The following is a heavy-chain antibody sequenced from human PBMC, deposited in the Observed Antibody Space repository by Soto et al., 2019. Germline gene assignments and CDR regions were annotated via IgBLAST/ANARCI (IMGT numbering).Heavy chain of an antibody. D-gene: IGHD2-15*01. CDR1: GFPFSSYG. CDR3: ARGSGYCSGGSCYSRKHGMDV. CDR2: IWYDGSNK. J-gene: IGHJ6*02. Sequence: GGSLRLSCAASGFPFSSYGMHWVRQAPGKGLEWVAVIWYDGSNKYYADSVKGRFTISRDNSKNTLYLQMNSLRAEDTAVYYCARGSGYCSGGSCYSRKHGMDVWGQGTTVTVSS. V-gene: IGHV3-33*01.